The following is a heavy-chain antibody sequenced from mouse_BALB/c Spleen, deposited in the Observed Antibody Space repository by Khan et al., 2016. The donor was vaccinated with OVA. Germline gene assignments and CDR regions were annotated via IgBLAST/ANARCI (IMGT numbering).Heavy chain of an antibody. CDR3: ALGYDFFAY. V-gene: IGHV1-26*01. Sequence: EVQLQQSGPDLVKPGASVKISCKASGYSFTGYYMNWVKQSHGKSLECIGRVNPNTGNTNYNQKFKGKATLTVDKSSSTAYMKLRSLTSAESAVYYCALGYDFFAYWGQGTLVTVSA. J-gene: IGHJ3*01. CDR2: VNPNTGNT. CDR1: GYSFTGYY. D-gene: IGHD2-14*01.